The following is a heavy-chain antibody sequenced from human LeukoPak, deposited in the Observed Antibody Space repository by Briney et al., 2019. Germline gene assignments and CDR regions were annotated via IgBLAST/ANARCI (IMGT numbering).Heavy chain of an antibody. J-gene: IGHJ4*02. CDR3: ARGFERGKYGSGSYAFDY. V-gene: IGHV1-69*02. Sequence: APVKVSCKASGGTFGSYTISWVRQAPGQGLEWMGRIIPILGIANYAQKFQGRVTITADKSTSTAYMELSSLRSEDTAVYYCARGFERGKYGSGSYAFDYWGQGTLVTVSS. CDR1: GGTFGSYT. CDR2: IIPILGIA. D-gene: IGHD3-10*01.